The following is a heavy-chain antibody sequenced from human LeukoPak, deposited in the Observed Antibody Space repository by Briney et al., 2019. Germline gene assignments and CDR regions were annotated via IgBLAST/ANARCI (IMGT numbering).Heavy chain of an antibody. Sequence: GGSLRLSCAASGFTFSDYYMSWIRQAPGKGLEWVSYISSSSSYTNYADSVKGRFTISRDNAKKSLYMQMNSLRAEDTAVYYCAPGGIPPNYYYGMDVWGQGTTVTVSS. CDR1: GFTFSDYY. CDR2: ISSSSSYT. J-gene: IGHJ6*02. V-gene: IGHV3-11*06. CDR3: APGGIPPNYYYGMDV. D-gene: IGHD1-14*01.